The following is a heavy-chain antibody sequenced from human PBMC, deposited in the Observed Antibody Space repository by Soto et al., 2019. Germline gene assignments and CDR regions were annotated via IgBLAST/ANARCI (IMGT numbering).Heavy chain of an antibody. CDR3: AGITGRHLDY. CDR2: VDYSGTA. D-gene: IGHD1-20*01. V-gene: IGHV4-39*01. Sequence: SETLSLTCTVSSGSISVTNVFWGWVRQPPGKGLEWIGNVDYSGTAYFSPSLATRVTFHVDTSKNQFSLTLYSVTAADTAVYYCAGITGRHLDYWGQEILFTVS. J-gene: IGHJ4*02. CDR1: SGSISVTNVF.